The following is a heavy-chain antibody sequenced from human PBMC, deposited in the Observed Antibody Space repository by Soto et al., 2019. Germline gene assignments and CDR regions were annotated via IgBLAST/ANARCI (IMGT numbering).Heavy chain of an antibody. D-gene: IGHD2-15*01. Sequence: SVKVSCEASGFDFTSSAVQWVRQARGQRLEWIGWIVVGSGNTNYAQKFQERVTITRDMSTSTAYMELSSLRSEDTAVYYCIVGGWRPYFDYWGQGTLVTVSS. CDR2: IVVGSGNT. CDR3: IVGGWRPYFDY. J-gene: IGHJ4*02. CDR1: GFDFTSSA. V-gene: IGHV1-58*01.